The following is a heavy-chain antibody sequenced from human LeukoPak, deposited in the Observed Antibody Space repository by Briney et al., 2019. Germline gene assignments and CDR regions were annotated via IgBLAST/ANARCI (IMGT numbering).Heavy chain of an antibody. D-gene: IGHD3-22*01. V-gene: IGHV3-7*04. CDR1: GFTFSSYW. CDR3: ARGGFRFFAH. J-gene: IGHJ5*02. Sequence: PGGSLRLSCVASGFTFSSYWMNWVRQAPGKGLEWVANISQDGSEKYYVDSVKGRFTISRDNAKNPLYLQMNSLRAEDTAVYYCARGGFRFFAHWGQGTLVTVSS. CDR2: ISQDGSEK.